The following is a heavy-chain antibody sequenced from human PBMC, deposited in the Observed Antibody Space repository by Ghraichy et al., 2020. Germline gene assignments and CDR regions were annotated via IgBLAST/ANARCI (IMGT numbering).Heavy chain of an antibody. CDR1: GFTFSSYG. J-gene: IGHJ4*02. CDR3: VPLGRDSSGLFVS. V-gene: IGHV3-64D*06. Sequence: GGSLRLSCSASGFTFSSYGMHWVRQAPGKGLEFVSAIGSNGGTTYYADSVKGRFTISRDNSKYTLFLQMSSLRTEDTALYYCVPLGRDSSGLFVSWGQGTLVTVSS. CDR2: IGSNGGTT. D-gene: IGHD6-19*01.